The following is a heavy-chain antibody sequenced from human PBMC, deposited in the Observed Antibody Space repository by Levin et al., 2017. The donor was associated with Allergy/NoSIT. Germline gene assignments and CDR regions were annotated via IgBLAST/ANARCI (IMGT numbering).Heavy chain of an antibody. CDR1: GASISSGGYY. D-gene: IGHD3-3*01. J-gene: IGHJ4*02. CDR2: IYNSASI. V-gene: IGHV4-31*03. Sequence: PSETLSLTCTVSGASISSGGYYWNWIRQRPGKGLEWMGYIYNSASIYYNPSLKSRLSISLDTSKNQFSLRLNSVTAADTAVYYCARDSTDYDVWTGSYSIDWYFDSWGQGTLVAVSS. CDR3: ARDSTDYDVWTGSYSIDWYFDS.